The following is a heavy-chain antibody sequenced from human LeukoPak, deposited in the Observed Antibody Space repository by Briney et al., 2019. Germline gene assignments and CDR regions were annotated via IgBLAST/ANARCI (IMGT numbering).Heavy chain of an antibody. J-gene: IGHJ4*02. D-gene: IGHD6-6*01. CDR3: VKGRSIAAPNNDFFDS. CDR1: GFTFNRFY. CDR2: ISSNGATT. Sequence: GGSLRLSCSASGFTFNRFYLHWVRQAPGEGLEFVSHISSNGATTYYADSVKGRFTISRDNSKNTLYLQMSSLRADDTAVYYCVKGRSIAAPNNDFFDSWGQGALVTVSS. V-gene: IGHV3-64D*06.